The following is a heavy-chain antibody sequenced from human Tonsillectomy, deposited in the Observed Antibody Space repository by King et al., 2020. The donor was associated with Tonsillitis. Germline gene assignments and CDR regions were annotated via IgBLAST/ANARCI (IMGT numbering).Heavy chain of an antibody. V-gene: IGHV3-15*01. Sequence: VQLVESGGGLVKPGGSLRLSCEASGFTFSKAWMSWVRQTPGKGLEWLGRVTSKSNGETTDYGPPVKGRFSSSRDDSKNTLFLQMNSLQTEDPALYYCYSDPNFADYGLDYWGQGTLVTVSS. CDR3: YSDPNFADYGLDY. CDR1: GFTFSKAW. J-gene: IGHJ4*02. D-gene: IGHD4-17*01. CDR2: VTSKSNGETT.